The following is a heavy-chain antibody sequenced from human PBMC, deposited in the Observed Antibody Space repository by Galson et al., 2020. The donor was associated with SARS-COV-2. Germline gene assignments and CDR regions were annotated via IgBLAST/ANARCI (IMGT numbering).Heavy chain of an antibody. CDR2: IFYSGTT. CDR3: ARFKRNYYGNSGDGFDY. CDR1: GGSISSSSYY. D-gene: IGHD3-22*01. Sequence: SETLSLTCTVSGGSISSSSYYWGWIRQSPGKGLEWIGSIFYSGTTYYNPSLKSRVTVSVDTTRNQFSLKLSSVTAADAAVYYCARFKRNYYGNSGDGFDYWGRGTLVTVSS. J-gene: IGHJ4*02. V-gene: IGHV4-39*01.